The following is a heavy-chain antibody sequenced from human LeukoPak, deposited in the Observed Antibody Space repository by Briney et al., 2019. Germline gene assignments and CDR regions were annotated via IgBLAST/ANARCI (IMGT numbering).Heavy chain of an antibody. CDR1: GHSIRSSY. D-gene: IGHD1/OR15-1a*01. V-gene: IGHV4-59*08. Sequence: PAETLSLTCTVSGHSIRSSYWSWLRQPPGKGVEWVGYAHYSGSTNYNPSLKIRVTISVNTSKKQFSLKLSSVTAADTAVYYCARHVLATGGTNWFDPWGQGTLVTVSS. CDR3: ARHVLATGGTNWFDP. CDR2: AHYSGST. J-gene: IGHJ5*02.